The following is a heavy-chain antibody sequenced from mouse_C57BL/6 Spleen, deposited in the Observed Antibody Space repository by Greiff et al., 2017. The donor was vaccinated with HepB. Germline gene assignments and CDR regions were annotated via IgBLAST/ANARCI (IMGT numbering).Heavy chain of an antibody. CDR1: GFTFSDYY. Sequence: DVKLVESEGGLVQPGSSMKLSCTASGFTFSDYYMAWVRQVPEKGLAWVANINYDGSSTYYLDSLKSRFIISRDNAKNILYLQMSSLKSEDTATYYCAREGGSSPYYYAMDYWGQGTSVTVSS. CDR3: AREGGSSPYYYAMDY. V-gene: IGHV5-16*01. D-gene: IGHD1-1*01. J-gene: IGHJ4*01. CDR2: INYDGSST.